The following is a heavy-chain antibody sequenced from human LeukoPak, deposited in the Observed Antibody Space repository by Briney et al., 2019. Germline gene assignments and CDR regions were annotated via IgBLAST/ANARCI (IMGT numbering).Heavy chain of an antibody. CDR3: AREGNGGSGSFHFDY. J-gene: IGHJ4*02. CDR2: INHSGST. Sequence: SETLSLTCAVYGGSFSGYYWSWIRQPPGKGLEWIGDINHSGSTNYNPSLKSRVTISVDTSKNQFSLKMSSVTAADTAVYYCAREGNGGSGSFHFDYWGQGTLVTVSS. CDR1: GGSFSGYY. D-gene: IGHD3-10*01. V-gene: IGHV4-34*01.